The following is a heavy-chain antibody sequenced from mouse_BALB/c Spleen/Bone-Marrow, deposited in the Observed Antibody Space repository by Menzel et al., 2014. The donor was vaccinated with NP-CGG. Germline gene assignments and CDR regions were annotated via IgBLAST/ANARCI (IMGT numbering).Heavy chain of an antibody. CDR3: VGKGRTGYFDY. V-gene: IGHV2-2-2*01. CDR2: IWSGGST. J-gene: IGHJ2*01. Sequence: VQLQQSGPGLVQPSQSLSITCTVSGFSLTSYGVHWVRQSPGKGLEWLGVIWSGGSTDYNAAFISRLSISKDNSKSQVFFKMNSLQADDTAIYYCVGKGRTGYFDYWGQGTTLTVSS. CDR1: GFSLTSYG.